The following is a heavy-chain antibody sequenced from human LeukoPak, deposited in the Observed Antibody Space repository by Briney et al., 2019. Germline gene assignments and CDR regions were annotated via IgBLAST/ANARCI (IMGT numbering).Heavy chain of an antibody. J-gene: IGHJ6*03. D-gene: IGHD3-10*01. Sequence: SETLSLTCAVFGESFSDYYWSWIRQPPGKGLEWIGEINHRGTANYNPSLKSRVTFSVDTSKNQFSLKLNSVTAADTAVYYCARLGVNGSGRCYSYYYMDVWGKGTTVTISS. V-gene: IGHV4-34*01. CDR3: ARLGVNGSGRCYSYYYMDV. CDR1: GESFSDYY. CDR2: INHRGTA.